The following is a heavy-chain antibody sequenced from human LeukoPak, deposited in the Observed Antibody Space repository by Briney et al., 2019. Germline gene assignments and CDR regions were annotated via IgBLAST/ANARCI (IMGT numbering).Heavy chain of an antibody. CDR3: ARGRSGYDRQYDY. CDR1: GFTFSSYE. J-gene: IGHJ4*02. Sequence: GGSLRLSCAASGFTFSSYEMNWVRQAPGKGLEWVSYISSSGSTIYYADSVKGRFTISRDNAKNSLYLQMNSLRAEDTAVYYCARGRSGYDRQYDYWGQGTLVTVSS. D-gene: IGHD5-12*01. CDR2: ISSSGSTI. V-gene: IGHV3-48*03.